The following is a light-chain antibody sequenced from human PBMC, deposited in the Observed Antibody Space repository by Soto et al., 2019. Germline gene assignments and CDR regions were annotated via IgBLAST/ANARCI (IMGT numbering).Light chain of an antibody. V-gene: IGKV3-11*01. J-gene: IGKJ5*01. Sequence: IVLTQSPATLSVSPGERATLSCRASQTIAGNLAWYQQKPGQPPRLLIYDASNRATGIPARFSGSGSGTDFTLTISSLEPEDFAVYYCQQRSSWPITFGQGTRLEIK. CDR2: DAS. CDR3: QQRSSWPIT. CDR1: QTIAGN.